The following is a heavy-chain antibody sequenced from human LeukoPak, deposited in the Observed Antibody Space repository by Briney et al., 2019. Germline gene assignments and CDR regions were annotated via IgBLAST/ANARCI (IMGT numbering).Heavy chain of an antibody. CDR2: IIPIFSTP. V-gene: IGHV1-69*01. CDR3: ARGPETTWNYDTSGYPYYFDY. D-gene: IGHD3-22*01. Sequence: SVMVSCKASGGTFSTYAINWVRQAPGQGLEWMGGIIPIFSTPNYAQNFQGRVTITADESTSTAYMELSSLRSEGTAVYYCARGPETTWNYDTSGYPYYFDYWGQGTLVTVSS. CDR1: GGTFSTYA. J-gene: IGHJ4*02.